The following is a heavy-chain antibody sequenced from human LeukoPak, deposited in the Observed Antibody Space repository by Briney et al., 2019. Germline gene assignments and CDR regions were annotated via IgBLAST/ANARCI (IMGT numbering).Heavy chain of an antibody. CDR2: IIPIFGTA. CDR1: GGTFSSYA. D-gene: IGHD3-22*01. CDR3: ARVRPDAYDSSGYRRHTDNWFDP. V-gene: IGHV1-69*13. Sequence: GASVKVSCKASGGTFSSYAISWVRQAPGQGLEWMGGIIPIFGTANYAQKFQGRVTITADESTSTAYMELSSLRSEDTAVYYCARVRPDAYDSSGYRRHTDNWFDPWGQGTLVTVSS. J-gene: IGHJ5*02.